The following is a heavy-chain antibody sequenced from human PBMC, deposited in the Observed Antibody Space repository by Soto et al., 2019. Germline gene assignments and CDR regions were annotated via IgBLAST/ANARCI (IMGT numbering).Heavy chain of an antibody. V-gene: IGHV3-30-3*01. Sequence: QVQLVESGGGVVQPGRSLRLSCAASGFTFSAYTMHWVRQPPGKGLEWVAVISYDGNNERYTDPVKGRFTVSRDNSKSTLYLQMNSLKSEDTAVYYCARDGYSGRSDGFGIWGQGTMVTVSS. CDR1: GFTFSAYT. CDR2: ISYDGNNE. CDR3: ARDGYSGRSDGFGI. D-gene: IGHD1-26*01. J-gene: IGHJ3*02.